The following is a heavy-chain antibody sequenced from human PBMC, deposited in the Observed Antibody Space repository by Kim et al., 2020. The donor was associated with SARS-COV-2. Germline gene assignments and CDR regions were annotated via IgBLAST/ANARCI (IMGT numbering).Heavy chain of an antibody. D-gene: IGHD6-19*01. Sequence: GGSLRLSCSASGFTFSYYAMHWVRQAPGKGLGYVSAISSNGGSTYYADSVKGRLTISRDNSKNTLYLQMSSLRAEDTAVYYCVKGYSSGWYTDFDFWGQGTLVTVSS. J-gene: IGHJ4*02. CDR2: ISSNGGST. CDR1: GFTFSYYA. V-gene: IGHV3-64D*09. CDR3: VKGYSSGWYTDFDF.